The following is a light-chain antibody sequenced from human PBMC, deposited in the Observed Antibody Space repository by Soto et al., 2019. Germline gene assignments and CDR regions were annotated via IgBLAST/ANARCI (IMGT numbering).Light chain of an antibody. V-gene: IGKV3-15*01. CDR3: QQYNNWPPWS. J-gene: IGKJ1*01. Sequence: DIVMTQSPATLSVSPGERATLSCRASQSVRSNLAWYQQEPGQAPRLLIYGASTRATGIPARFSGSGSGTEFTLTISSLQSEDFGVYYCQQYNNWPPWSVGQGTKVDIK. CDR2: GAS. CDR1: QSVRSN.